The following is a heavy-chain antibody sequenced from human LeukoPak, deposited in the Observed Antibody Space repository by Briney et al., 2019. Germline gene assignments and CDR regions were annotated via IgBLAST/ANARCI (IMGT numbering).Heavy chain of an antibody. V-gene: IGHV3-21*04. J-gene: IGHJ4*02. Sequence: GGSLRLSCAASGFTFSTYSVNWVRQTPDKGLEWVSSINSRSNYIYYADSVRGRFTISRDNAKNSLYLQMNSLRAEDTALYYCAKGGYDILTGYLDYWGQGTLVTVSS. CDR2: INSRSNYI. CDR3: AKGGYDILTGYLDY. CDR1: GFTFSTYS. D-gene: IGHD3-9*01.